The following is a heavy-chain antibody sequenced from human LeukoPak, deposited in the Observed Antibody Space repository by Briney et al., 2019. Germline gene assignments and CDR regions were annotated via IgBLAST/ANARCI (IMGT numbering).Heavy chain of an antibody. J-gene: IGHJ5*02. V-gene: IGHV4-30-4*08. CDR3: ARGGTYYDFWSGYSWFDP. CDR1: GGSISSGDYY. D-gene: IGHD3-3*01. CDR2: TYYSGST. Sequence: PSETLSLTCTVSGGSISSGDYYWSWIRQPPGKGLEWIGYTYYSGSTYYNPSLKSRVTISVDTSKNQFSLKLSSVTAADTAVYYCARGGTYYDFWSGYSWFDPWGQGTLVTVSS.